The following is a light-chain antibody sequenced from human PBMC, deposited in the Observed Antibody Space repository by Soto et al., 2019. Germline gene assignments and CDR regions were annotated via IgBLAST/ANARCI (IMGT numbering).Light chain of an antibody. CDR2: DAS. CDR3: QQYSSYLYT. CDR1: EGLGTW. J-gene: IGKJ2*01. V-gene: IGKV1-5*01. Sequence: DIPMTQSPSTLSASVGDRVTITCRASEGLGTWLAWYQQRPGKAPKLLIHDASSLESGVPSRFSGSGSGTEFSLTISSLQPDDFATYYCQQYSSYLYTFGQGTKLEIK.